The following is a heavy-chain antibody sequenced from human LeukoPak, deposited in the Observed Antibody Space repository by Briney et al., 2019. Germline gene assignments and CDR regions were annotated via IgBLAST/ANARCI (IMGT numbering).Heavy chain of an antibody. D-gene: IGHD4/OR15-4a*01. V-gene: IGHV3-7*01. J-gene: IGHJ4*02. CDR1: GFTFSSYS. CDR2: IKQDGNEK. Sequence: GGSLRLSCAASGFTFSSYSMNWVRQAPGKGLEWVANIKQDGNEKYYADSVKGRFTISRDNGKDSLDLQMNSLRADDTAVYYCARDTLGEGEDANYAVYYFDYWGQGTVVTVSS. CDR3: ARDTLGEGEDANYAVYYFDY.